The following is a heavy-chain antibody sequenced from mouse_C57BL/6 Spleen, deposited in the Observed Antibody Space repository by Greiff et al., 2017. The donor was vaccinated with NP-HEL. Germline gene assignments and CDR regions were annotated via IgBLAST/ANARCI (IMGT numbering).Heavy chain of an antibody. CDR1: GFTFSSYA. J-gene: IGHJ2*01. CDR3: ARVSPAYYFDY. V-gene: IGHV5-4*01. CDR2: ISDGGSYT. Sequence: EVQGVESGGGLVKPGGSLKLSCAASGFTFSSYAMSWVRQTPEKRLEWVATISDGGSYTYYPDNVKGRFTISRDNAKNNLYLQMSHLKSEDTAMYYCARVSPAYYFDYWGQGTTLTVSS.